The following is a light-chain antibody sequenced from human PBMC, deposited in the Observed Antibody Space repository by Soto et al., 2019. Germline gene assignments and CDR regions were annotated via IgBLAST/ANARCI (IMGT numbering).Light chain of an antibody. CDR1: QSVSGW. CDR3: QQYQGYSGT. CDR2: AAS. J-gene: IGKJ1*01. V-gene: IGKV1-5*01. Sequence: SQPIGGLCAPVRVTVRAPFRASQSVSGWLAWYQQKPGKAPKLLIYAASSLQSGVPSRFSGSGSGTEFTLTISSLQPDDFATYYCQQYQGYSGTFGQGTKVDIK.